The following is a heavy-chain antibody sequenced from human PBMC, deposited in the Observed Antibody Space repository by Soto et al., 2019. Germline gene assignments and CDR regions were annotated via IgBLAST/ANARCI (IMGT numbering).Heavy chain of an antibody. CDR3: ARDYGSEWHGLDS. Sequence: GGSLRLSCAASGFTFSSYGMHWVRQAPGKGLEWVAVISYDGSSTYSADSVKGRFTTSRDNSKNTVYLQMNSLRVEDTAVYYCARDYGSEWHGLDSWGQGTLVTVSS. V-gene: IGHV3-30*03. J-gene: IGHJ4*02. CDR2: ISYDGSST. D-gene: IGHD2-15*01. CDR1: GFTFSSYG.